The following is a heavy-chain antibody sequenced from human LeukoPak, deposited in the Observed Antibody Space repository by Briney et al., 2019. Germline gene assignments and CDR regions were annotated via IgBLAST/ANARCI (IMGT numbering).Heavy chain of an antibody. Sequence: GGSLRLSCAASGFTFSSYGMHWVRQAPGKGLEWVAVISYDGSNKYYADSVKGRFTISRDNSKNTLYLQMNSLRAEDTAVYCCAKDYYGSGSLPDYWGQGTLVTVSS. V-gene: IGHV3-30*18. CDR3: AKDYYGSGSLPDY. CDR1: GFTFSSYG. CDR2: ISYDGSNK. J-gene: IGHJ4*02. D-gene: IGHD3-10*01.